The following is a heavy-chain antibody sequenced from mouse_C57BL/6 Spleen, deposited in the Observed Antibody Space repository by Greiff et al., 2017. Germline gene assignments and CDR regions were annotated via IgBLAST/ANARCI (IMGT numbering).Heavy chain of an antibody. Sequence: QVQLQQPGAELVRPGSSVKLSCKASGYTFTSYWMHLVKQRPIQGLEWIGNIDPSDSETHYNQKFKDKATLTVDKSSSTAYMQLSSLTSEDSAVYYCARPDYYGSSYSFDYWGQGTTLTVSS. CDR3: ARPDYYGSSYSFDY. CDR1: GYTFTSYW. CDR2: IDPSDSET. J-gene: IGHJ2*01. D-gene: IGHD1-1*01. V-gene: IGHV1-52*01.